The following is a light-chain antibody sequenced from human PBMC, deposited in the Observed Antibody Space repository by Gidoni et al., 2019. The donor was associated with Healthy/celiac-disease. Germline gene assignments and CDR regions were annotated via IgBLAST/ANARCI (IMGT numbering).Light chain of an antibody. CDR3: QKYNSYSRTWT. Sequence: IQMTQSPSTLSASVGDRVTITCRASQSISSWLAWYQQKPGKAPKLLIYKASSLESGVPSRFSGSGSGTEFTLTISSLQADDFATYYCQKYNSYSRTWTFGQGTKVEIK. J-gene: IGKJ1*01. CDR1: QSISSW. CDR2: KAS. V-gene: IGKV1-5*03.